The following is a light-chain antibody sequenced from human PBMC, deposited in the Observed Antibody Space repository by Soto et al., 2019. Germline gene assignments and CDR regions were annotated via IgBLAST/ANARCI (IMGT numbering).Light chain of an antibody. CDR1: QSVSNDF. CDR3: QQYGSSPPRT. Sequence: EIMLTQSLGILSLTPGERATLSFRASQSVSNDFLAWYQQKPGQAPRLLIYGASTRATDVPDRFSGSGSGADFTLSISRLEPEDFAVYYCQQYGSSPPRTSGQGAKVDI. J-gene: IGKJ1*01. CDR2: GAS. V-gene: IGKV3-20*01.